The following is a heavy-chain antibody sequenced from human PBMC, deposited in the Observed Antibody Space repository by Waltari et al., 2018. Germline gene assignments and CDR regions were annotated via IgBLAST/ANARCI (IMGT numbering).Heavy chain of an antibody. V-gene: IGHV4-39*07. CDR1: GGSISSSSYY. CDR2: IDYSGST. CDR3: ARERELRFPDY. J-gene: IGHJ4*02. D-gene: IGHD1-7*01. Sequence: QLQLQESGPGLVKPSETLSLTCTVPGGSISSSSYYWGWIRQPPGKGLEWIGSIDYSGSTYYNPSLKSRVTISVDTSKNQFSLKLSSVTAADTAVYYCARERELRFPDYWGQGTLVTVSS.